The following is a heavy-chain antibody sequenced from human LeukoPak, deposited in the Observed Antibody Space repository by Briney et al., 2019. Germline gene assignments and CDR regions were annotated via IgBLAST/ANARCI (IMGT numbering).Heavy chain of an antibody. V-gene: IGHV3-7*01. Sequence: GSLRLSCAASGFTFSTYWMTWVRQAPGTGLEWVANVKHDGSEKYYVDSVKGRFTISRDNAKNSLYLQMHSLRAEDTAVYYCARAERGYSFYYYYMDVWGKGTTVTVSS. CDR3: ARAERGYSFYYYYMDV. J-gene: IGHJ6*03. CDR2: VKHDGSEK. D-gene: IGHD5-18*01. CDR1: GFTFSTYW.